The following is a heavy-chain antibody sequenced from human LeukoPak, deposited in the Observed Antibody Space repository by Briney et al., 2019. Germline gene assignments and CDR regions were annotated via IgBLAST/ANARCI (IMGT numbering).Heavy chain of an antibody. V-gene: IGHV3-9*01. D-gene: IGHD6-19*01. J-gene: IGHJ6*03. CDR2: SSWYGGSI. CDR1: GFTLDDYA. Sequence: PGGCLTLSRASCGFTLDDYAMHWVRPAPARGLAGVSGSSWYGGSIGYADSVKGRFTISRDNAKNSLYLQMNSLRAEDTALYYCAKGDMAVAGGGTYYYYYIDVWGKGTTVTISS. CDR3: AKGDMAVAGGGTYYYYYIDV.